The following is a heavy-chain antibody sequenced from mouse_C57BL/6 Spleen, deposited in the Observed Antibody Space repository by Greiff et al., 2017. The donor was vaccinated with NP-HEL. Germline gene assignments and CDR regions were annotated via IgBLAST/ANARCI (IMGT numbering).Heavy chain of an antibody. J-gene: IGHJ2*01. D-gene: IGHD3-2*02. CDR2: IYPGDGDT. V-gene: IGHV1-82*01. CDR3: ERYSSGYFDY. Sequence: VQLQQSGPELVKPGASVKISCKASGYAFSSSWMNWVKQRPGKGLEWIGRIYPGDGDTNYNGKFKGKATLTADKSSSTAYMQLSSLTSEDSAVYFCERYSSGYFDYWGQGTTLTVSS. CDR1: GYAFSSSW.